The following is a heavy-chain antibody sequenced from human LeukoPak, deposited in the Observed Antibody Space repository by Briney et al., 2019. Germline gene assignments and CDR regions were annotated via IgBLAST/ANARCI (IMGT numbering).Heavy chain of an antibody. CDR3: ARLINTMIMVLG. D-gene: IGHD3-22*01. Sequence: SETLSLTCIVAGGSISGSDYYWGWIRQPPGKGLEWIGSFYHGEKTYYNPSLKSRVTISVDTSKNQFSLKPNSVTTADTAMYYCARLINTMIMVLGWGQGTLVTVSS. CDR1: GGSISGSDYY. V-gene: IGHV4-39*01. CDR2: FYHGEKT. J-gene: IGHJ4*02.